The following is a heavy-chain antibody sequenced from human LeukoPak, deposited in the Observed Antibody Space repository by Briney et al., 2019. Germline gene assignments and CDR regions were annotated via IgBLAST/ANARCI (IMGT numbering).Heavy chain of an antibody. V-gene: IGHV4-34*01. Sequence: KPSETLSLTCAVYGGSFSGYYWSWIRQPPGKGLEWIGEINHSGSTNYNPSLKSRVTISVDTSKNQFSLKLSSVTAADTAVYYCATDKSTLGVTDYWGQGTLVTVSS. CDR2: INHSGST. CDR1: GGSFSGYY. D-gene: IGHD2-8*01. CDR3: ATDKSTLGVTDY. J-gene: IGHJ4*02.